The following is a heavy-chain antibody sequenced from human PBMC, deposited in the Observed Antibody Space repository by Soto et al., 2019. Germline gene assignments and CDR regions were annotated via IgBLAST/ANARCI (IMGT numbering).Heavy chain of an antibody. J-gene: IGHJ4*02. CDR1: GGSISSGGYY. CDR3: ASQATGWYPDY. CDR2: IYDSGST. Sequence: QVELQESGPGLVKPSQTLSLTCTVSGGSISSGGYYWSWVRQHPGKGLEWIGYIYDSGSTYYNPALKCRVPISIDTSKNPFSLKLTSVTAADTAVYYCASQATGWYPDYWGQGTLVTVSS. V-gene: IGHV4-31*03. D-gene: IGHD6-19*01.